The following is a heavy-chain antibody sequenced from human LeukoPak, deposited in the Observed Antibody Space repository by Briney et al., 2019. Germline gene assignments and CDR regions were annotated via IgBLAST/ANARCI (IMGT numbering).Heavy chain of an antibody. CDR3: AKGGDSYGYEHDYYYYGMDV. J-gene: IGHJ6*02. D-gene: IGHD5-18*01. CDR2: ISGSGGNT. V-gene: IGHV3-23*01. CDR1: GFIFSSYA. Sequence: GGSLRLSCAASGFIFSSYAMSWVRQAPGKGLEWVSAISGSGGNTYYADSVKGRFTISRDNSKNTLYLQMNSLRAEDTAVYYCAKGGDSYGYEHDYYYYGMDVWGQGTTVTVSS.